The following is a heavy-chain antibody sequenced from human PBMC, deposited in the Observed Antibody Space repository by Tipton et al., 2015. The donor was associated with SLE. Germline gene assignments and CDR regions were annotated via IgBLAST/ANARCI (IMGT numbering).Heavy chain of an antibody. CDR2: IYPGDSDI. CDR3: ARGAAAMWFDP. Sequence: QLVQSGPEVKKPGESLKISCKGSGYTFTSYWIGWVRQMPGKGLEWMGIIYPGDSDITYSPSFQGQVTISADKSITTAYLQWSSLKASDTAMYYYARGAAAMWFDPWGQGTLVTVSS. D-gene: IGHD6-13*01. V-gene: IGHV5-51*03. J-gene: IGHJ5*02. CDR1: GYTFTSYW.